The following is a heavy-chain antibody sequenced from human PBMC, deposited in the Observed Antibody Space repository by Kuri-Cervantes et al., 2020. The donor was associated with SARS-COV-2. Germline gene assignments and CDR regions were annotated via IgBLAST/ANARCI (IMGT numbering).Heavy chain of an antibody. CDR3: YCAPKEGFDS. J-gene: IGHJ4*02. V-gene: IGHV1-2*02. D-gene: IGHD2-21*01. CDR1: GYTFTEYY. CDR2: INGNTGGT. Sequence: ASVKVSCKASGYTFTEYYIHWVRQAPGHGLEWMGWINGNTGGTKYAQKFQGRVTMTRDTSTSTVYMELSSLTSEDTAIYYCYCAPKEGFDSWGQGTLVTVSS.